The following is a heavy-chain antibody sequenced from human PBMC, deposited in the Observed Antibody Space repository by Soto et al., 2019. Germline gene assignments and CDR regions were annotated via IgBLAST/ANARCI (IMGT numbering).Heavy chain of an antibody. V-gene: IGHV3-23*01. CDR2: ISATGGGT. D-gene: IGHD3-16*01. CDR1: GFKFSNYA. CDR3: AKDRRAGGNSAFYFDF. Sequence: VQMLASGGGLGQPGGPLRLSCAASGFKFSNYAMSWVRQAPGKGLEWVSLISATGGGTYYADSVKGRFTISRDNSHNTLNLQVHSLTAEDTAVYYCAKDRRAGGNSAFYFDFWGQGAQVTVSS. J-gene: IGHJ4*02.